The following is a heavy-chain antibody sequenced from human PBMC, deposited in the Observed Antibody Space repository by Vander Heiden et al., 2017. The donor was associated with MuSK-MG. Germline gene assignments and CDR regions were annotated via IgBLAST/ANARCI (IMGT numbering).Heavy chain of an antibody. CDR2: ISGSGGST. CDR3: AKGVTVTTPYYYYYGMDV. J-gene: IGHJ6*02. D-gene: IGHD4-17*01. Sequence: EVQLLESGGGLVQPGGSLRLSCAASGFTFSSYAMSWVRQAPGKGLEWVSAISGSGGSTYYADSVKGRFTISRDNSKNTLYLQMNSLRAEDTAVYYCAKGVTVTTPYYYYYGMDVWGQGTTVTVSS. V-gene: IGHV3-23*01. CDR1: GFTFSSYA.